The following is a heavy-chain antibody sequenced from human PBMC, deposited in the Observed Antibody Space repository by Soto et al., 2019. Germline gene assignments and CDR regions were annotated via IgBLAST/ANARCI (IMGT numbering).Heavy chain of an antibody. CDR3: ARESRYCSGGSCYFLPGIDY. D-gene: IGHD2-15*01. J-gene: IGHJ4*02. CDR1: GGTFSSYA. V-gene: IGHV1-69*12. CDR2: IIPIFGTA. Sequence: QVQLVQSGAEVKKPGPSVKVSCKASGGTFSSYAISWVRQAPGQGLEWMGGIIPIFGTANYAQKFQGRVTITADESTSTAYTELSSLRSEDTAVYYCARESRYCSGGSCYFLPGIDYWGQGTLVTVSS.